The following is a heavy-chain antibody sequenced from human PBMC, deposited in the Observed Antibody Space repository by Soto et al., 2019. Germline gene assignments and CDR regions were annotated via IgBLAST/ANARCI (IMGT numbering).Heavy chain of an antibody. CDR3: ARYNAASGTYYFDY. CDR1: GASVSSTYW. Sequence: SETLSLTCAVSGASVSSTYWWSWVRQPPGKGPEWIGEINHRGSANYNPSLKSRVTISVDISKSQFSLRLTSVTAADTAVYYCARYNAASGTYYFDYWGQGALVS. J-gene: IGHJ4*02. V-gene: IGHV4-4*02. CDR2: INHRGSA. D-gene: IGHD6-13*01.